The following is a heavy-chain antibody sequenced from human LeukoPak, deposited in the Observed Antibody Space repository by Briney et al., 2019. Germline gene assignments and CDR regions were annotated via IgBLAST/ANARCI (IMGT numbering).Heavy chain of an antibody. CDR1: GFTVYNNC. J-gene: IGHJ3*01. V-gene: IGHV3-11*01. CDR3: ARAGLADAFDL. CDR2: ISSSGSNK. Sequence: GGSLRLSCVASGFTVYNNCISWVRQPPGKGLEWVSYISSSGSNKDYADSVKGRFTISRDNAKNSLYLQMNSLRAEDTAMYYCARAGLADAFDLWGQGTMVTVSS.